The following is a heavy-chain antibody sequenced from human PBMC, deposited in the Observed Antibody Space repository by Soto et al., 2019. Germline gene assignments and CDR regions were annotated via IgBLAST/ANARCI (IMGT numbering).Heavy chain of an antibody. V-gene: IGHV4-34*01. D-gene: IGHD4-4*01. Sequence: SETLSLTCAVYGGSFSGYYWSWIRQPPGKGLEWIGEINHSGSTNYNPSLKSRVTISVDTSKNQFSLKLSSVTAADTAVYYCAREGSVTPYYYYYGMDVWGQGTTVTVSS. J-gene: IGHJ6*02. CDR1: GGSFSGYY. CDR2: INHSGST. CDR3: AREGSVTPYYYYYGMDV.